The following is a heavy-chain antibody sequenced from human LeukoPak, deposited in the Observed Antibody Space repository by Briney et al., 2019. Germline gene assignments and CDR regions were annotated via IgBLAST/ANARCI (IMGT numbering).Heavy chain of an antibody. D-gene: IGHD6-13*01. V-gene: IGHV3-33*06. CDR2: IWYDGSNK. CDR1: GFTFSSYG. Sequence: HPGGSLRLSCAASGFTFSSYGMHWVRQAPGKGLEWVAVIWYDGSNKYYADSVKGRFTISRDNSKNTLYLQMNSLRAEDTAVYYCAKDSRRGAAAPGGYYMDVWGKGTTVTVSS. CDR3: AKDSRRGAAAPGGYYMDV. J-gene: IGHJ6*03.